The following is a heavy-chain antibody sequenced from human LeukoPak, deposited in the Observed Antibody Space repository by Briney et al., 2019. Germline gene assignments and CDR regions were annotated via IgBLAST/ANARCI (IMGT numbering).Heavy chain of an antibody. CDR2: INTDGSRT. CDR1: GFTFSSYW. Sequence: GGSLRLSCAASGFTFSSYWMHWVRQVPGKGLVWVSRINTDGSRTYHADSVKGRFTISRDNAKNMLYLELNSLRAEDMAVYYCARVLTGYYHWDYWGRGTLVTVSS. J-gene: IGHJ4*02. CDR3: ARVLTGYYHWDY. V-gene: IGHV3-74*01. D-gene: IGHD3-9*01.